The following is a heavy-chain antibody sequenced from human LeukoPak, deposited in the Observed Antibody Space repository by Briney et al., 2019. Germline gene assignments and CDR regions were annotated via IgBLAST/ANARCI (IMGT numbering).Heavy chain of an antibody. CDR1: GGSFSGYY. CDR3: AKDPSPTAARQDC. D-gene: IGHD6-6*01. J-gene: IGHJ4*02. V-gene: IGHV3-53*01. CDR2: IYSGGST. Sequence: ETLSLTCAVYGGSFSGYYWSWVRQAPGKGLEWVSVIYSGGSTFYADSVKGRFTISRDNSKNTLYLQMNSLRAEDTAVYYCAKDPSPTAARQDCWGQGTLVTVSS.